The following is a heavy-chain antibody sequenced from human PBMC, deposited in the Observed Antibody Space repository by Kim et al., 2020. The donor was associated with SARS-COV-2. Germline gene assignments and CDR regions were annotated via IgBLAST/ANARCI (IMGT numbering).Heavy chain of an antibody. J-gene: IGHJ4*02. CDR3: ASGSNWNYDY. CDR2: ST. Sequence: STYYADSVKGRFTISRDNSKNTLYLQMNSLRAEDTAVYYCASGSNWNYDYWGQGTLVTVSS. V-gene: IGHV3-66*01. D-gene: IGHD1-7*01.